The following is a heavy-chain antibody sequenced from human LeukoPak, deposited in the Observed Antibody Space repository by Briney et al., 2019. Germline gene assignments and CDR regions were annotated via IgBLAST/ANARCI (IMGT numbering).Heavy chain of an antibody. V-gene: IGHV3-74*01. D-gene: IGHD4-17*01. CDR3: ARTHYGDYNYYYGMDV. CDR1: GFTFSSYA. Sequence: PGGSLRLSCAASGFTFSSYAMSWVRQAPGKGLEWVSRINSDGSSTSYADSVKGRFTISRDNSKNTLYLQMNSLRAEDTAVYYCARTHYGDYNYYYGMDVWGQGTTVTVSS. J-gene: IGHJ6*02. CDR2: INSDGSST.